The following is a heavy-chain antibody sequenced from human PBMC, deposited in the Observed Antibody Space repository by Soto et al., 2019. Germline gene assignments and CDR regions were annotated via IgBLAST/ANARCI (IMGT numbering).Heavy chain of an antibody. D-gene: IGHD1-7*01. CDR1: GDTFSNYA. CDR2: IVPIFRTT. Sequence: QVQLVQSGAEVKKSGSSVKVACKVSGDTFSNYAINWVRRAPGQGLEWMGAIVPIFRTTNYAQKFQGRVMITADESTITAYMELSRLRSDDTATYYCAREASAPGTFREDASDIWGQGTKVTVSS. V-gene: IGHV1-69*12. CDR3: AREASAPGTFREDASDI. J-gene: IGHJ3*02.